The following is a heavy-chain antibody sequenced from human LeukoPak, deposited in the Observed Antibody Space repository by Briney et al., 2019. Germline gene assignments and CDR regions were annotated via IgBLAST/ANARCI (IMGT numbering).Heavy chain of an antibody. CDR3: ARGSYGGSGTY. V-gene: IGHV4-30-4*01. CDR1: GGSLSSGGYY. Sequence: PSQTLSLTCTVSGGSLSSGGYYWGWLRQPPGRGREWVGYIYYSGSTYYNPSLKSRVTISVDTSKNQFSLKLSSVTAADTAVYYCARGSYGGSGTYWGQGTLVTVSS. D-gene: IGHD3-10*01. J-gene: IGHJ4*02. CDR2: IYYSGST.